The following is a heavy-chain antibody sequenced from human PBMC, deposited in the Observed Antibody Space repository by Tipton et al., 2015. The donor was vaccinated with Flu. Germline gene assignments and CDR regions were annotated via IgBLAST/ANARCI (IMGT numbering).Heavy chain of an antibody. CDR1: GGSVSSGSYY. CDR2: IYYSGST. Sequence: TLSLTCTVSGGSVSSGSYYWSWIRQPPGKGLEWIGYIYYSGSTNYNPSLKSRVTISVDTSKNQFSLKLSSVTAADTAVYYCARGAGDIWFGEFFWFDPWGQGTLVTVSS. V-gene: IGHV4-61*01. J-gene: IGHJ5*02. D-gene: IGHD3-10*01. CDR3: ARGAGDIWFGEFFWFDP.